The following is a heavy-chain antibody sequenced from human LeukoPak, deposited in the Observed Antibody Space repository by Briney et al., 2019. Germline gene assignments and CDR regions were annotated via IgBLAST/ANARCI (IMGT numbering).Heavy chain of an antibody. J-gene: IGHJ6*02. CDR1: GGSISSYY. CDR3: ARGVKITMVRYYYGMDV. Sequence: PSETLSLTCTVSGGSISSYYWGWIRQPPGKGLEWIGYIYYSGSTYYNPSLKSRVTISVDTSKNQFSLKLSSVTAADTAVYYCARGVKITMVRYYYGMDVWGRGTTVTVSS. D-gene: IGHD3-10*01. V-gene: IGHV4-59*08. CDR2: IYYSGST.